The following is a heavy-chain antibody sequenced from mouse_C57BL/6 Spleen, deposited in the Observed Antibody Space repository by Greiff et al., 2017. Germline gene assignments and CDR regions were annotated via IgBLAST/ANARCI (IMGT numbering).Heavy chain of an antibody. D-gene: IGHD1-1*01. Sequence: QVQLKESGAELVRPGTSVKVSCKASGYAFTNYLIEWVKQRPGQGLEWIGVINPGSGGTNYNEKFKGKATLTADKSSSTAYMQLSSLTSEDSAVYFCARWDYYGSSPYYYAMDYWGQGTSVTVSS. CDR3: ARWDYYGSSPYYYAMDY. CDR1: GYAFTNYL. J-gene: IGHJ4*01. V-gene: IGHV1-54*01. CDR2: INPGSGGT.